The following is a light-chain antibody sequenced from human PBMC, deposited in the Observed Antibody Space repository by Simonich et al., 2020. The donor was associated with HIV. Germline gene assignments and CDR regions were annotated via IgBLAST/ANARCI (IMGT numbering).Light chain of an antibody. Sequence: DIVMTQSPDSLAVSLGERATINCKSSRNILYNSNNKNYLAWYQQKPGQPPNLLIYWASTRESGVPDRFSGSGSGTDFTLTISSLQAEDVAVYYCQQYYSTPITFGQGTRLEIK. CDR2: WAS. J-gene: IGKJ5*01. V-gene: IGKV4-1*01. CDR3: QQYYSTPIT. CDR1: RNILYNSNNKNY.